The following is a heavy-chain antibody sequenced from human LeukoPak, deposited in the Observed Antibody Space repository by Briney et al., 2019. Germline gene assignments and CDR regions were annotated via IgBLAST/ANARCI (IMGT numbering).Heavy chain of an antibody. V-gene: IGHV7-4-1*02. CDR3: ARDPDYYDSSGYYYSAFDI. CDR2: INTNTGNP. Sequence: ASVKVSCKASGYTFTTYSMNWVRQAPGQGLEWMGWINTNTGNPTYAQGFTGRFVFSLDTSVSTAYLQISNLKAEDTAVYYCARDPDYYDSSGYYYSAFDIWGQGTMVTVS. D-gene: IGHD3-22*01. CDR1: GYTFTTYS. J-gene: IGHJ3*02.